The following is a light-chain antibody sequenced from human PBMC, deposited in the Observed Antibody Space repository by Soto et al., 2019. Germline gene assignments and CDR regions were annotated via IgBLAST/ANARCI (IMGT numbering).Light chain of an antibody. CDR3: QHYNGYSPWP. CDR1: ESIRNW. CDR2: DDS. J-gene: IGKJ1*01. Sequence: DIQMTQSPSTLSASVGDRGTITCRASESIRNWLAWYQQKPGKAPNLLIYDDSSLASAVPSRFSGSGSGTTFTLTISGLQPDDFPTYYCQHYNGYSPWPFGQGTKVDIK. V-gene: IGKV1-5*01.